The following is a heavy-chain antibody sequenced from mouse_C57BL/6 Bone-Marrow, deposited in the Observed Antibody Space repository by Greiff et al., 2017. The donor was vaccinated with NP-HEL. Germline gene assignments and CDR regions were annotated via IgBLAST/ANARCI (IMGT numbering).Heavy chain of an antibody. Sequence: QVQLQQPGAELVKPGASVKLSCKASGYTFTSYWMQWVKQRPGQGLEWIGEIDPSDIYTYYIPKFKGKATLPVDTSSSTAYMQRSSLTAEDSAVYYCARDYGSREPYAMDYWGQGTSVTVSS. J-gene: IGHJ4*01. D-gene: IGHD1-1*01. CDR2: IDPSDIYT. CDR3: ARDYGSREPYAMDY. V-gene: IGHV1-50*01. CDR1: GYTFTSYW.